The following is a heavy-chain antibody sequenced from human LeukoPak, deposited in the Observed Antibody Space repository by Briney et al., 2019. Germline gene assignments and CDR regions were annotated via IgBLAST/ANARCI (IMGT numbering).Heavy chain of an antibody. CDR2: ISAYSGNT. Sequence: GASVKVSCKASGYTFTSYGISWVRQAPGQGLEWMGWISAYSGNTNFAQKLQGRVTVTTDTSTSTAYLELRSLISDDTAVYYCARDRRFDDICSGFRDFWGQGTLVTVSS. J-gene: IGHJ4*02. CDR3: ARDRRFDDICSGFRDF. V-gene: IGHV1-18*01. CDR1: GYTFTSYG. D-gene: IGHD3-3*01.